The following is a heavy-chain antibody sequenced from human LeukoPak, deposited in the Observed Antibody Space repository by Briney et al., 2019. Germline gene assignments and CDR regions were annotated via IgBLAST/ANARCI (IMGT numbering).Heavy chain of an antibody. CDR2: IYYSGST. J-gene: IGHJ4*02. Sequence: KTSETLSLTCTVSGGSIGSSSYYWGWIRQPPGKGLEWIGSIYYSGSTYYNPSLKSRVTISVDTSKNQFSLKLSSVTAADTAVYYCARSRTEGGYSDYWGQGTLVTVSS. CDR3: ARSRTEGGYSDY. V-gene: IGHV4-39*01. CDR1: GGSIGSSSYY. D-gene: IGHD5-12*01.